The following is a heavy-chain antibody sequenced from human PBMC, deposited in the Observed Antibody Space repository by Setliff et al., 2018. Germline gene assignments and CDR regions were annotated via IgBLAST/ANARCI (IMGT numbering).Heavy chain of an antibody. J-gene: IGHJ6*03. CDR1: GGSFSGYY. Sequence: SETLSLTCAVYGGSFSGYYWSWIRQPPGKGLEWIGEINHSGSTNYNPSLKSRVPISVDRSKNQFSLKLSSVIAADTAVYYCARDLYSSSSGGFYYYYYYMDVWGKGTTVTVSS. CDR2: INHSGST. V-gene: IGHV4-34*01. CDR3: ARDLYSSSSGGFYYYYYYMDV. D-gene: IGHD6-6*01.